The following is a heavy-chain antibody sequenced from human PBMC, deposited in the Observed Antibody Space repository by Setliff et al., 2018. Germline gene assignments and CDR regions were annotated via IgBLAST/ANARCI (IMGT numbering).Heavy chain of an antibody. CDR1: GGSISSISYY. V-gene: IGHV4-39*07. D-gene: IGHD6-6*01. J-gene: IGHJ4*02. CDR2: VYDSGST. Sequence: PSETLSLTCTVPGGSISSISYYWGWIRQPPGKGLEWIGTVYDSGSTTYNPSLKSRVTISVDTSKDQFSLKVISMTAADTAVYYCARGRNIAARLLDSWGQGTLVTVSS. CDR3: ARGRNIAARLLDS.